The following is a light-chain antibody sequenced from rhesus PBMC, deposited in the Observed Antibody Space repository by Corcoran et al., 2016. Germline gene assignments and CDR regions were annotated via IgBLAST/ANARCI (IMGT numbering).Light chain of an antibody. CDR3: VQAIAFPLT. CDR2: FVS. V-gene: IGKV2-91*01. CDR1: QSLLPRNGYTY. J-gene: IGKJ4*01. Sequence: DIVMTQTPLSLTVTPGEPASISCRSSQSLLPRNGYTYLYWYLQKPGLSPQLLMYFVSNRASGVPERCRGSGAGTDFTLKISKVEAEDVGVYYCVQAIAFPLTFGGGTKVEIK.